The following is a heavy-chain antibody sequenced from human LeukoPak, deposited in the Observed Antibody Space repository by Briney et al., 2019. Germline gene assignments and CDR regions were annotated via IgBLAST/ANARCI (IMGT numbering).Heavy chain of an antibody. V-gene: IGHV1-2*02. D-gene: IGHD5-24*01. CDR2: INPNSGGT. CDR3: ARVRDGYNDAYDI. CDR1: GYTFTGYS. Sequence: ASVKVSCKASGYTFTGYSMHWVRQAPGQGLEWMGWINPNSGGTNYAQKFQGRVTMTTDTSISTAYMELSRLRPDDTAVYYCARVRDGYNDAYDIWGQGTMVTVSS. J-gene: IGHJ3*02.